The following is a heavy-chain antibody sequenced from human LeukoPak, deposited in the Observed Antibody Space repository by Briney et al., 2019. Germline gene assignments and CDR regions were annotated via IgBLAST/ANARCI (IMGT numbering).Heavy chain of an antibody. CDR3: ARDSTALCSGSSCYPSYYYYMDV. J-gene: IGHJ6*03. CDR1: GGTFSSYA. V-gene: IGHV1-69*13. CDR2: IIPIFGTA. D-gene: IGHD2-15*01. Sequence: SVKVSCKASGGTFSSYAISWVRQAPGQGLEWMGGIIPIFGTANYAQKFQGRVTITADESTSTAYMELSSLRSEDTAVYYCARDSTALCSGSSCYPSYYYYMDVWGKGTTVTISS.